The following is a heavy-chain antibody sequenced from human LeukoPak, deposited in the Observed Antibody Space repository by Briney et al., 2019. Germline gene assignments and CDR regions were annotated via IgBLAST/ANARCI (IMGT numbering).Heavy chain of an antibody. D-gene: IGHD5-18*01. CDR2: IKQDGSEK. CDR3: XXGGLQTRNWYFAL. V-gene: IGHV3-7*01. Sequence: GGSLRLSCAASGFTFSSYWMSWVRQAPGKGLEWVANIKQDGSEKYYVDSVKGRFTISRDNSKNTLYLEMNSLRTEDTAVYYXXXGGLQTRNWYFALWGRGTLVTVSS. CDR1: GFTFSSYW. J-gene: IGHJ2*01.